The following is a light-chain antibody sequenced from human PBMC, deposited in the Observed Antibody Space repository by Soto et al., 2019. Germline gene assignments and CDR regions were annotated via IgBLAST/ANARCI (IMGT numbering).Light chain of an antibody. CDR2: DAS. V-gene: IGKV3-11*01. J-gene: IGKJ4*01. Sequence: ELVLTQAPGTLSVSPGERATLSCRASQSVSSNLAWYQQKPGQAPRLLIFDASKRATGIPARFSGSGSGTDLTLTISSLETQDFAVYYCQQHTTWPLTFGGGTKVDI. CDR3: QQHTTWPLT. CDR1: QSVSSN.